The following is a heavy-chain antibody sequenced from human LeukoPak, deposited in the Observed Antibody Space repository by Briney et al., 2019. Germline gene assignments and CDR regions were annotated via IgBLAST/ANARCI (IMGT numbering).Heavy chain of an antibody. V-gene: IGHV3-33*01. D-gene: IGHD6-13*01. Sequence: GGSLRLSCAASRFTFSNYGMHWVRQAPGKGLEWVAVIWYDGSNKYYADSVKGRFTISRDNSKNTLYLQMNSLRAEDTAVYYCARDGTAASMGYYGMDVWGQGTTVTVSS. CDR1: RFTFSNYG. CDR3: ARDGTAASMGYYGMDV. J-gene: IGHJ6*02. CDR2: IWYDGSNK.